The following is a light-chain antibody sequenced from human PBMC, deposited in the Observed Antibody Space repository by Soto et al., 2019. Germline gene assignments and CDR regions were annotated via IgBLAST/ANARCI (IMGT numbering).Light chain of an antibody. CDR3: QHYSAYPIT. V-gene: IGKV1-5*03. J-gene: IGKJ5*01. Sequence: DIQMTQSPSTLSASVGDRVTITYRASQTISSWLAWYQQKPGKAPKFLIYKASNLESGVPSRFSGSGSGTEFTLTISSLQPDDFATYYCQHYSAYPITFGQGTRLEIK. CDR2: KAS. CDR1: QTISSW.